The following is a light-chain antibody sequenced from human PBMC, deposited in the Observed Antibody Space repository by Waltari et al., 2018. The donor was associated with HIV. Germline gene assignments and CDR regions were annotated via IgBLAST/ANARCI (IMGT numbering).Light chain of an antibody. J-gene: IGLJ2*01. CDR3: ASWDGRLSWNGRLSGSVV. CDR1: SSDIGHGT. CDR2: DDD. Sequence: QSLLTQPPSASGTPGQRVSISCSRTSSDIGHGTIHWYQQVPVTAPKVLVYDDDQRTWGDPDRFTGSRSGTSASLGMGGLQPEDEAGYYCASWDGRLSWNGRLSGSVVFGGGTKMTVL. V-gene: IGLV1-44*01.